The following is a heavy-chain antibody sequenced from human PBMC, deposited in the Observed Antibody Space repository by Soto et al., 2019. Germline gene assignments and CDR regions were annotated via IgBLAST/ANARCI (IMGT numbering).Heavy chain of an antibody. CDR3: ERDGGCSSTSCYPHYYYYGMDV. J-gene: IGHJ6*02. CDR1: GGSVSSGSYY. Sequence: SETLSLTFTVSGGSVSSGSYYWSWIRQPPGKGLEWIGYIYYSGSTNYNPSLKSRVTISVDTSKNQFSLKLSSVTAADTAVYYCERDGGCSSTSCYPHYYYYGMDVWRQGTTVTVSS. D-gene: IGHD2-2*01. CDR2: IYYSGST. V-gene: IGHV4-61*01.